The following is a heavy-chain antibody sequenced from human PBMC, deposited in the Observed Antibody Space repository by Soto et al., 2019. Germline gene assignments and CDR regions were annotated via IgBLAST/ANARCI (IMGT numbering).Heavy chain of an antibody. CDR3: APIFGVVAGL. V-gene: IGHV3-73*01. Sequence: GALRLSNTGSWVTPRASPMLGVRQAPGKGLEWVGRIRSKANSYATAYAASVKGRFTISRDDSKNTAYLQMNSLKTEDTAVYYCAPIFGVVAGLWGQGTLVTVSS. CDR2: IRSKANSYAT. J-gene: IGHJ4*02. D-gene: IGHD3-3*01. CDR1: WVTPRASP.